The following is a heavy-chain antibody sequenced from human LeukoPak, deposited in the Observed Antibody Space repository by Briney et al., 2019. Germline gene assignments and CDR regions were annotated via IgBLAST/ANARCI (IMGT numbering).Heavy chain of an antibody. D-gene: IGHD3-16*01. CDR3: ARGHRLWGLPDY. V-gene: IGHV4-59*01. Sequence: SETLSLTCTVSGGSLSSYYWSWIRQPPGKGLEWIGYIYYSGSTNYNPSLKSRVTISVDTSKNQFSLKLSSVIAADTAVYYCARGHRLWGLPDYWGQGTLVTVSS. CDR1: GGSLSSYY. CDR2: IYYSGST. J-gene: IGHJ4*02.